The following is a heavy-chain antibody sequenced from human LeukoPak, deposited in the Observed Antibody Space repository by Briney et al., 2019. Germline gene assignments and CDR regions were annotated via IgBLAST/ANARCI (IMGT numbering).Heavy chain of an antibody. Sequence: GGSLRLSCAATGLSVSSNFMSCVRQAPGKGLEWVSVIYGGGSTYYADSVKGRFTISRHNSKNPRYLQMNSLRAEDTAVYYCAKDGTSVLGAFDIWGQGTMVTVSS. J-gene: IGHJ3*02. V-gene: IGHV3-53*01. D-gene: IGHD4-17*01. CDR2: IYGGGST. CDR3: AKDGTSVLGAFDI. CDR1: GLSVSSNF.